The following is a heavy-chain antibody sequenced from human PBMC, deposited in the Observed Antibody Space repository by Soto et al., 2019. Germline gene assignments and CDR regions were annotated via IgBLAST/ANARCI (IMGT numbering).Heavy chain of an antibody. Sequence: QVQLRASGPGLVKPSQTLSLTCSVSGDSIRGGGHYWNWIRQFPGKGLEWIGYVYHSGSTHYNPSLRGRRTISIDTSKNQFSLRLISVTAADTALYYCARDTGLAPTVWGYWGHGTQVTVSS. D-gene: IGHD7-27*01. CDR3: ARDTGLAPTVWGY. J-gene: IGHJ4*03. CDR2: VYHSGST. V-gene: IGHV4-31*03. CDR1: GDSIRGGGHY.